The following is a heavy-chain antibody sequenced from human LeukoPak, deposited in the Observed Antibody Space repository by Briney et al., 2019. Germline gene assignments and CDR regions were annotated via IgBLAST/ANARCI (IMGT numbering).Heavy chain of an antibody. CDR2: ISGGGDNI. D-gene: IGHD5-24*01. CDR1: GFNFNTYA. Sequence: GGSLRLSCAASGFNFNTYAMSWVRQAPGKGLEWVSTISGGGDNIDYADSVKGRFTISRDNSKNTLYLQMNSLRSEDTAVYYCARGRGGDGYNWLCYFDYWGQGTLVTVSS. V-gene: IGHV3-23*01. J-gene: IGHJ4*02. CDR3: ARGRGGDGYNWLCYFDY.